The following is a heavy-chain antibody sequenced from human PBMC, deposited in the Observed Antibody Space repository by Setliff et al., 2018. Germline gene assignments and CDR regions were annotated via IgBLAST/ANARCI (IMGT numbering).Heavy chain of an antibody. CDR2: ISARTGLT. CDR1: GFTFSSYT. D-gene: IGHD6-25*01. V-gene: IGHV3-21*01. CDR3: ARVMGTRMLTATWYFDL. Sequence: GGSLRLSCEASGFTFSSYTMTWVRQAPGEGLEWVSGISARTGLTYYADSVKGRFTMSRDIAKNSLYLQMNSLRAEDTAVYYCARVMGTRMLTATWYFDLWGRGTLVTVSS. J-gene: IGHJ2*01.